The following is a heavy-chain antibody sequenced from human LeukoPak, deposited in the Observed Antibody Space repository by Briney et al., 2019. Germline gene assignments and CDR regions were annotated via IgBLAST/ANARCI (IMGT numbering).Heavy chain of an antibody. CDR2: IKQDGSEK. V-gene: IGHV3-7*01. J-gene: IGHJ5*02. Sequence: GGSLRLSCAASGFTFSSYWMSWVRQAPGKGLKWVANIKQDGSEKYYVDSVKGRFTISRDNAKNSLYLQMNSLRAEDTAVYYCARDRPYSSSWYNWFDPWGQGTLVTVSS. CDR3: ARDRPYSSSWYNWFDP. D-gene: IGHD6-13*01. CDR1: GFTFSSYW.